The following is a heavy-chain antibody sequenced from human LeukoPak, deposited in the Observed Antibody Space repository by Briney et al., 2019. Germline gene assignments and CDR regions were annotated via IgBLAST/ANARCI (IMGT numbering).Heavy chain of an antibody. CDR2: ISGSGANT. CDR3: AKSGSSWYGGGDY. Sequence: PGGSLRLSCAASGFTFSNYGMSWVRQAPGKGLEWVPVISGSGANTYYADSVKGRFTISRDNSKNTLYLQMNSLRAEDTAVYYCAKSGSSWYGGGDYWGQGTLVTVSS. D-gene: IGHD6-13*01. J-gene: IGHJ4*02. CDR1: GFTFSNYG. V-gene: IGHV3-23*01.